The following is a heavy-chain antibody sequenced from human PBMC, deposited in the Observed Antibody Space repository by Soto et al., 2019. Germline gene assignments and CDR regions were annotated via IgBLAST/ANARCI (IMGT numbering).Heavy chain of an antibody. CDR1: GFTFDDYA. J-gene: IGHJ4*02. Sequence: EVQLVESGGGLVQPGRSLRLSCAASGFTFDDYAMHWVRQAPGKGLEWVSGISWNSGSIGYADSVKGRFTISRDNAKNSLYLQMNSLRAEDTALYYCAKAQGEYSSPNFDYWGQGTLVTVSS. CDR2: ISWNSGSI. D-gene: IGHD6-6*01. V-gene: IGHV3-9*01. CDR3: AKAQGEYSSPNFDY.